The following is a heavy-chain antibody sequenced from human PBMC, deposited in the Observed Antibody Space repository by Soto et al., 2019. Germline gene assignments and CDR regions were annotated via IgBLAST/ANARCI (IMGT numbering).Heavy chain of an antibody. CDR2: TSDDGSQN. CDR3: AKGVLRYFDPTVYHLEH. J-gene: IGHJ4*02. D-gene: IGHD3-9*01. Sequence: QVQLVESGGGVVQPGRSLTLSCAASGFTFSSYGMNWVRQAPGKGLEWVAFTSDDGSQNYYTDSVTGRFTISRDNLKSTLYLQMSSLRAEDTAVYYCAKGVLRYFDPTVYHLEHWGQGTLVAVSS. CDR1: GFTFSSYG. V-gene: IGHV3-30*18.